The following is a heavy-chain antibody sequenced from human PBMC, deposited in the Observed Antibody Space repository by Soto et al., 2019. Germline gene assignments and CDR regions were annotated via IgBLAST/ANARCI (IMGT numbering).Heavy chain of an antibody. CDR2: INHSGST. CDR1: GGSFSGYY. CDR3: ARGWVVAATRYGMDV. Sequence: QVQLQQWGAGLLKPSETLSLTCAVYGGSFSGYYWSWIRQPPGKGLEWIGEINHSGSTNYNPSLKSRVTMSVDRSRNQFSRELSSVTAADTAVYYGARGWVVAATRYGMDVWGQGTTVTVSS. V-gene: IGHV4-34*01. J-gene: IGHJ6*02. D-gene: IGHD2-15*01.